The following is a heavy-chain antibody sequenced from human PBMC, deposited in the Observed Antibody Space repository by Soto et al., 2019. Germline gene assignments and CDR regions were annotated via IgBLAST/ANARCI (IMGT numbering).Heavy chain of an antibody. J-gene: IGHJ4*02. V-gene: IGHV1-69*02. Sequence: QVQLMQSGAEVKKPESSVKVSCKTSGGTFSSYTFNWVRQAPGQGLEWMGRIIPVLGLTSYAQMFHDRVTITAEKSTSTIYMELSSLRSEDTAVYYWARSQGVYIVTTIDYWGQGTLVTVSS. CDR1: GGTFSSYT. CDR3: ARSQGVYIVTTIDY. CDR2: IIPVLGLT. D-gene: IGHD5-12*01.